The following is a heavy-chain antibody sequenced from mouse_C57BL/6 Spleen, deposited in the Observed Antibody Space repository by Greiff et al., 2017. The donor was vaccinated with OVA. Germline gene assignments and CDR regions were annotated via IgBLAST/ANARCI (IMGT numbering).Heavy chain of an antibody. CDR2: IDPSASYT. D-gene: IGHD2-3*01. CDR3: ARGGDGYPGYFDY. J-gene: IGHJ2*01. V-gene: IGHV1-50*01. Sequence: QVQLQQPGAELVKPGASVKLSCKASCYTFSSYWLQLVKQRPGQCLEWIGDIDPSASYTNYNQKFKCTATLTVDPSSSTAYMQISSLTSEDSAVYYCARGGDGYPGYFDYGGQGTTLTVSS. CDR1: CYTFSSYW.